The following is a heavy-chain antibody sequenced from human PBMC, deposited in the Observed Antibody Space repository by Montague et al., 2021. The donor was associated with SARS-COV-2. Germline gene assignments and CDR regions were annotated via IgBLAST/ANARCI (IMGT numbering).Heavy chain of an antibody. CDR3: ARGRFYYDSGELGS. CDR2: IHASGIS. CDR1: GGSTNNYY. D-gene: IGHD3-22*01. J-gene: IGHJ5*02. Sequence: SETLSLTCTVSGGSTNNYYWSWIRQPAGKGLEWIGRIHASGISTYNPSLETRVTMSVDTSKNQFSLKPSSVTAADTAVYYCARGRFYYDSGELGSWGQGTLVSVSS. V-gene: IGHV4-4*07.